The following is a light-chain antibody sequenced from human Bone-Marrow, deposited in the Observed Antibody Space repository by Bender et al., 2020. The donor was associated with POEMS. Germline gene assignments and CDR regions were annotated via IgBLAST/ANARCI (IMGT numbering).Light chain of an antibody. Sequence: QSALTQPPSASGSPGQSVTISCTGTSSDIGGYNYVSWYQQRPDKAPKLIIYEVSKRPSGVPDRFSGSKSGNTASLTVSGLQAEDEADFYCNSYGGSNNFVFGAGTKVTVL. J-gene: IGLJ1*01. CDR2: EVS. CDR1: SSDIGGYNY. V-gene: IGLV2-8*01. CDR3: NSYGGSNNFV.